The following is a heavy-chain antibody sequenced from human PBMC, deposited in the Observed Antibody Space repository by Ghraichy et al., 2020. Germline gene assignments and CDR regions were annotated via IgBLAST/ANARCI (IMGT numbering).Heavy chain of an antibody. CDR1: GGSISSYY. J-gene: IGHJ6*02. D-gene: IGHD5-12*01. V-gene: IGHV4-59*01. CDR2: IYYSGST. Sequence: SETLSLTCTVSGGSISSYYWSWIRQPPGKGLEWIGYIYYSGSTNYNPSLKSRVTISVDTSKNQFSLKLSSVTAADTAVYYCARVRSGYGHGEMSGSYYYYGMDVWGQGTTVTVSS. CDR3: ARVRSGYGHGEMSGSYYYYGMDV.